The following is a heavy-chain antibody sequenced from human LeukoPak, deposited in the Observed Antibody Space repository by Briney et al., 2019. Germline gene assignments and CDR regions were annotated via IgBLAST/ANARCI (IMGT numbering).Heavy chain of an antibody. Sequence: SETLSLTCTVSGGSISSYYWSWLRQPAGKGLEWIGRIYTSGSTNYNPSLKSRVTMSVDTSKNQFSLKLSSVTAADTAVYYCARCTISGSYCTNWGQGTLVTVSS. D-gene: IGHD1-26*01. V-gene: IGHV4-4*07. CDR1: GGSISSYY. CDR2: IYTSGST. J-gene: IGHJ4*02. CDR3: ARCTISGSYCTN.